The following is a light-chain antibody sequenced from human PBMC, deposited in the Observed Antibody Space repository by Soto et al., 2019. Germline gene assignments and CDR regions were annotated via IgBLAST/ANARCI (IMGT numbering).Light chain of an antibody. Sequence: QLVLTQPPSVSGAPGQRVSISCTGSNTNIGAGYDVNWYQQLPGTAPKLLIYANINRPSGVPDRFSGSKSGVSAFLVITGLQAEDEADYYCQSYDSSLSAWKVFGGGTKLTVL. CDR3: QSYDSSLSAWKV. CDR1: NTNIGAGYD. J-gene: IGLJ3*02. V-gene: IGLV1-40*01. CDR2: ANI.